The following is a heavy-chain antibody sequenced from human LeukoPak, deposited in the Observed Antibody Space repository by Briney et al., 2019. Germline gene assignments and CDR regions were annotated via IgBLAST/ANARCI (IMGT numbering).Heavy chain of an antibody. CDR1: GGSFSGYY. CDR3: ARRYSSSWYAWFDP. Sequence: SETLSLTCAVYGGSFSGYYWSWIRQPPGKGLEWIGEINHSGSTNYNPSLKSRVTISVDTSKNQFSLKLSSVTAADTAVYYCARRYSSSWYAWFDPWGQGTLVTVSS. J-gene: IGHJ5*02. V-gene: IGHV4-34*01. D-gene: IGHD6-13*01. CDR2: INHSGST.